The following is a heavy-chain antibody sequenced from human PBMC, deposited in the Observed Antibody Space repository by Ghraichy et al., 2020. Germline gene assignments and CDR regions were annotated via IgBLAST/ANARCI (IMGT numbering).Heavy chain of an antibody. J-gene: IGHJ4*02. CDR3: ARGEDGGSYNY. CDR1: GGSFSGYY. Sequence: SETLSLTCAVYGGSFSGYYWSWIRQPPGKGLEWIGEINHSGSTNYNPSLKSRVTISVDTSKNQFSLKLSSVTAADTAVYYCARGEDGGSYNYWGQGTLVTVSS. CDR2: INHSGST. D-gene: IGHD1-26*01. V-gene: IGHV4-34*01.